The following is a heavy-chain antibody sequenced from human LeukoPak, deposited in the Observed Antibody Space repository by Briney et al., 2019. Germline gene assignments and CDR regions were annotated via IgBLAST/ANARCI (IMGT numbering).Heavy chain of an antibody. J-gene: IGHJ4*02. CDR3: ARAFCFSSGTCYSDYNDY. V-gene: IGHV3-72*01. Sequence: GGSLRLSCAASGFTFSDYYMDWVRQAPGKGLEWVGRTRNKANGYTIEYAASVEGRFTISRDNSKNSLFLQMNSLKIEDTAVYFCARAFCFSSGTCYSDYNDYWGQGALVTVSS. CDR1: GFTFSDYY. CDR2: TRNKANGYTI. D-gene: IGHD2-15*01.